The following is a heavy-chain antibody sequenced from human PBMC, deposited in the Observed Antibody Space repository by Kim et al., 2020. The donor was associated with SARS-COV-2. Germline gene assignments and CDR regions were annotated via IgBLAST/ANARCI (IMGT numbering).Heavy chain of an antibody. CDR1: GYSFTSYW. V-gene: IGHV5-51*01. D-gene: IGHD2-2*01. Sequence: GESLKISCKGSGYSFTSYWIGWVRQMPGKGLEWMGIIYPGDSDTRYSPSFQGQVTISADKSISTAYLQWSSLKASDTAMYYCARFPGYCSSTSCYGPGWYFDLWGRGTLVTVSS. J-gene: IGHJ2*01. CDR2: IYPGDSDT. CDR3: ARFPGYCSSTSCYGPGWYFDL.